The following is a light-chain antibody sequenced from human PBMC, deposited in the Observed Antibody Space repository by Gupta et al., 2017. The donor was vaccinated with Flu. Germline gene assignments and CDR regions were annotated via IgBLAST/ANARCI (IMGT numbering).Light chain of an antibody. J-gene: IGKJ1*01. CDR3: QQDNHWPQT. V-gene: IGKV3-15*01. CDR2: LAS. Sequence: EIVMTQSPATLSVSPGERATLSCRASQSVSSNLAWYQQRPGQPPRLLIYLASTRATGIPARFSGSGSGTEFTLTISSLQSEDFAIYYCQQDNHWPQTFGQGTKVEIK. CDR1: QSVSSN.